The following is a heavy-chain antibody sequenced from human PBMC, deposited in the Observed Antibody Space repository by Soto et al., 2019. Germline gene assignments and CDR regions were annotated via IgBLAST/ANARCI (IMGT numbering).Heavy chain of an antibody. Sequence: QVQLVQSGAEVKKPGASVKISCKASGYIFTSCAMHWVRQAPGHRLEWMGWISADNDNTRYSQKFQGRVTITSDTSASTAYLELSSLRSEDTAVYYCARTPGSSAWDLNDFWGQGTLVTVSS. J-gene: IGHJ4*02. CDR2: ISADNDNT. CDR1: GYIFTSCA. V-gene: IGHV1-3*01. CDR3: ARTPGSSAWDLNDF. D-gene: IGHD6-19*01.